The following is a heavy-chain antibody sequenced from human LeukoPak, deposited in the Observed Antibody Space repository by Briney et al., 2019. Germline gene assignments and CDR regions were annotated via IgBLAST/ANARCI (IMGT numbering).Heavy chain of an antibody. CDR3: ARWGRYDYVWGSYRLVALFDY. Sequence: ASVKVSCKASGYTFTGYYMHWVRQAPGQGLEWMGWINPNSGGTNYAQKFQGRVTMTRDTSISTAYMELSRLRSDDTAVYYCARWGRYDYVWGSYRLVALFDYWGQGTLVTVSS. D-gene: IGHD3-16*02. V-gene: IGHV1-2*02. CDR2: INPNSGGT. CDR1: GYTFTGYY. J-gene: IGHJ4*02.